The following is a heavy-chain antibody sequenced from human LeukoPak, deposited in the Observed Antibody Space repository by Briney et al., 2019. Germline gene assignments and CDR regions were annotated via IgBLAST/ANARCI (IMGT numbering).Heavy chain of an antibody. V-gene: IGHV3-72*01. J-gene: IGHJ4*02. CDR2: TRNKARSYTT. CDR3: ARTYYDILTGVRDFDY. CDR1: GFPFSDHY. D-gene: IGHD3-9*01. Sequence: GGSLRLSCAGSGFPFSDHYMDWVRQAPGKGLEWVGRTRNKARSYTTDYAASVKGRFTISRDASKNSAYLQMNSLKTEDTAVYYCARTYYDILTGVRDFDYWGQGTLVTVSS.